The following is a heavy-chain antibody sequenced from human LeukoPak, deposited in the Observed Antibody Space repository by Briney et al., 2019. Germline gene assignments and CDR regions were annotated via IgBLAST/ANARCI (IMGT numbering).Heavy chain of an antibody. CDR3: ARGGNTLIRGVNYGMDV. D-gene: IGHD3-10*01. V-gene: IGHV1-18*01. CDR1: AYSFPNYG. Sequence: ASVKVSCKASAYSFPNYGISWGRQAPGQGLEWMGWISPYNGETNYVEKFQGRVTMTTDTSTSTAYMELRSLRSDDTAVYYCARGGNTLIRGVNYGMDVWGQGTTVTVSS. J-gene: IGHJ6*02. CDR2: ISPYNGET.